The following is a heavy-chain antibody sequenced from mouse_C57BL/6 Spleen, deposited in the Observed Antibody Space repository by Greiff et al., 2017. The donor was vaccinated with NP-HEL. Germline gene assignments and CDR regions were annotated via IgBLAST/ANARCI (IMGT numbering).Heavy chain of an antibody. CDR2: IWTGGGT. CDR3: ARNWGYYGSSPYYAMDY. J-gene: IGHJ4*01. D-gene: IGHD1-1*01. CDR1: GFSLTSYA. V-gene: IGHV2-9-1*01. Sequence: QVQLKQSGPGLVAPSQSLSITCTVSGFSLTSYAISWVRQPPGKGLEWLGVIWTGGGTNYNSALKSRLSISKDNSKSQVFLKMNSLQTDDTARYYCARNWGYYGSSPYYAMDYWGQGTSVTVSS.